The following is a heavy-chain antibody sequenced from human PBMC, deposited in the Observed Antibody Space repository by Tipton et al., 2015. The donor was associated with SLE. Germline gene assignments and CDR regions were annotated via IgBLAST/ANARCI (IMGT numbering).Heavy chain of an antibody. D-gene: IGHD1-14*01. Sequence: SLRLSCAASGFTFSSYGIHWVRQAPGKGLEWVAVISYDGSNNYYGDSVRGRFTVSRDNSKNTLFLQMNSLRAEDTAVYYCARDAGVLGTYYFDYWGQGTLVTVSS. CDR2: ISYDGSNN. CDR1: GFTFSSYG. J-gene: IGHJ4*02. CDR3: ARDAGVLGTYYFDY. V-gene: IGHV3-30*19.